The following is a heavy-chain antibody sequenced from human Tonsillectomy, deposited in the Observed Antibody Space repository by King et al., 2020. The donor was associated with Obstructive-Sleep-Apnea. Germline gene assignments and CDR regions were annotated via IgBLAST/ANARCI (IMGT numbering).Heavy chain of an antibody. CDR3: ARVVTDYFDSAGYLY. J-gene: IGHJ4*02. Sequence: HVQLVESGAEVKKPGASVKVSCKASGYTFTGYYIHWVRQAPGQGLEWMGWIDPDSGGTTYAQKFQGRVTMTRDTSISTAYMELSRLRSDDTAVFYCARVVTDYFDSAGYLYWGQGSLVTVSS. CDR2: IDPDSGGT. V-gene: IGHV1-2*02. D-gene: IGHD3-22*01. CDR1: GYTFTGYY.